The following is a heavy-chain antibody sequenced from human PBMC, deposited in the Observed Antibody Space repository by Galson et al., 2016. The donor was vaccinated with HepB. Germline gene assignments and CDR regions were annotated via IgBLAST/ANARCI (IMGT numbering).Heavy chain of an antibody. CDR1: GGTFGTYA. CDR3: AREREGAAGYYYYGMDV. D-gene: IGHD1-26*01. J-gene: IGHJ6*02. V-gene: IGHV1-69*01. Sequence: CKASGGTFGTYAISWVRQAPGQGLDWMGGIIPIYGTTHHAQKFQGRVTMTADESTNTAYMELSSLRSEDTAVYYCAREREGAAGYYYYGMDVWGQGTPVTVSS. CDR2: IIPIYGTT.